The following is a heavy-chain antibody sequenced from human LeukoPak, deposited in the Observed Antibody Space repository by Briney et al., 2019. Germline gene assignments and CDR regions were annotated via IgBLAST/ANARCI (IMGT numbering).Heavy chain of an antibody. V-gene: IGHV2-70*11. D-gene: IGHD3-10*01. Sequence: SGPTLVNPTQTLTLTCTFSGFSLTTSGMCVSWIRQPPGKALEWLARIDWDDDKYYSTSLKTRLTISKDTSKNQVVLTMTNMVPVDTATYYCARENYYGSGSSLDPWGQGTLVTVSS. J-gene: IGHJ5*02. CDR2: IDWDDDK. CDR3: ARENYYGSGSSLDP. CDR1: GFSLTTSGMC.